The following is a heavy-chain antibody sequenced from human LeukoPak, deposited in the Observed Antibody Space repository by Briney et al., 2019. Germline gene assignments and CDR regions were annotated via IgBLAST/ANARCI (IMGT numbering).Heavy chain of an antibody. V-gene: IGHV6-1*01. J-gene: IGHJ4*02. D-gene: IGHD5/OR15-5a*01. CDR3: SRGKLMSGFDY. CDR2: TYYGSKRYN. Sequence: SQTLSLTCAISGATVSTNSAAWNWIRQSPSRGLEWLRRTYYGSKRYNNYAVSLKSRIAITAATSKTQFSLQLNSVTPEDTAVYYCSRGKLMSGFDYWGQGTLVTVSS. CDR1: GATVSTNSAA.